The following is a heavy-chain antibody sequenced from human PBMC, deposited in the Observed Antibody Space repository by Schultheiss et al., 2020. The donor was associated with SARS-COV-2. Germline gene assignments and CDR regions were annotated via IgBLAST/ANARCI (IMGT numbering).Heavy chain of an antibody. CDR2: IYYSGST. CDR1: GYSISSGYY. Sequence: SETLSLTCAVSGYSISSGYYWSWIRQPPGKGLEWIGYIYYSGSTNYNPSLKSRVTISVDTSKNQFSLKLSSVTAADTAVYYCARDLRTYYYDSSGSNWFDPWGQGTLVTVSS. CDR3: ARDLRTYYYDSSGSNWFDP. D-gene: IGHD3-22*01. J-gene: IGHJ5*02. V-gene: IGHV4-61*01.